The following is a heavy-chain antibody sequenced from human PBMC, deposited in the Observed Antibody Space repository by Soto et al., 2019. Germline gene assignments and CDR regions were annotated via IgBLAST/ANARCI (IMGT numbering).Heavy chain of an antibody. D-gene: IGHD3-22*01. CDR3: ARGYYDSSGQSNTFDI. CDR2: VYYSGST. CDR1: GASISSSY. V-gene: IGHV4-59*01. Sequence: SDTLSLTCTVSGASISSSYWSWIRQSPGKGLEWIGYVYYSGSTNYNPSLKSRVTISVDTSKNQFSLKLSSVTAADTAVYYCARGYYDSSGQSNTFDIWGQGTMVTASS. J-gene: IGHJ3*02.